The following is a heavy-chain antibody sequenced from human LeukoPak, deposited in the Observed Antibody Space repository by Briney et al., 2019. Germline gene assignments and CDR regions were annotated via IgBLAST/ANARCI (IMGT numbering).Heavy chain of an antibody. Sequence: PSQTLSLTCTVSGDSISSGSYYWSWIRQPAGKGLEWIGRIYISGTTNYNPSLNSRVTISRDTSKNHFSLQLSSVTAADTAVYFCARGRVSSSTWHSTYYYYFYMDVWGKGTTVTVSS. CDR2: IYISGTT. V-gene: IGHV4-61*02. CDR1: GDSISSGSYY. J-gene: IGHJ6*03. CDR3: ARGRVSSSTWHSTYYYYFYMDV. D-gene: IGHD4-11*01.